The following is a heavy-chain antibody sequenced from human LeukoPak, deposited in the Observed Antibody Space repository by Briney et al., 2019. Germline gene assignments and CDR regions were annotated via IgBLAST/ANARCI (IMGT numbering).Heavy chain of an antibody. J-gene: IGHJ6*02. CDR3: ARFDQYYYYGMDV. V-gene: IGHV3-48*01. CDR2: ISSSSDTI. Sequence: GGSLRLSCAASGFTFSSYSMNWVRQAPGKGLEWVSYISSSSDTIYYADSVKGRFIISRDNAKNSLYLQMNSLRAEDTAVYYCARFDQYYYYGMDVWGQGTTVTVSS. CDR1: GFTFSSYS. D-gene: IGHD3-9*01.